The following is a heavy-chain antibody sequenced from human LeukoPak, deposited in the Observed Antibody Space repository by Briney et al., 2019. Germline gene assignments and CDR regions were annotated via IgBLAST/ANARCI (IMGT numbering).Heavy chain of an antibody. CDR3: ARVQEHVSRSRFDP. Sequence: GASVKVSCKASGYTFTNYGIGWVRQAPGQGLEWMGWISCYHGNTNYAQKFQDRVTMTIDTSTSTAYMQLRSLRSDDTAVYYCARVQEHVSRSRFDPWGQGTLVIVSS. CDR1: GYTFTNYG. J-gene: IGHJ5*02. D-gene: IGHD1-26*01. V-gene: IGHV1-18*01. CDR2: ISCYHGNT.